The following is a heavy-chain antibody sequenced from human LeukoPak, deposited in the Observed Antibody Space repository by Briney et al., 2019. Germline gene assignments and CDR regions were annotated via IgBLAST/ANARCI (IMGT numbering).Heavy chain of an antibody. CDR1: GFTVSSNY. CDR3: ARDAGDYGGTFDY. Sequence: PGGSLRLSCAASGFTVSSNYMSWVRQAPGKGLEWVSVIYSGGSTYYADSVKGRFTISRDNSKNTLYLQMNSLRAEDTAVYYCARDAGDYGGTFDYWGQGTLVTVSS. CDR2: IYSGGST. V-gene: IGHV3-53*01. J-gene: IGHJ4*02. D-gene: IGHD4-23*01.